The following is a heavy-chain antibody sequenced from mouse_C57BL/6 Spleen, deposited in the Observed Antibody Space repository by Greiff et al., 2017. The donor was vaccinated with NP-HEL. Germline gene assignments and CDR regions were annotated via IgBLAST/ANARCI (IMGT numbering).Heavy chain of an antibody. V-gene: IGHV1-55*01. D-gene: IGHD2-3*01. CDR2: IYPGSGST. CDR1: GYTFTSYW. J-gene: IGHJ4*01. Sequence: QVQLKQPGAELVKPGASVKMSCKASGYTFTSYWITWVKQRPGQGLEWIGDIYPGSGSTNYNEKFKSKATLTVDTSSSTAYMQLSSLTYEDSAVYYCARSDCYGYYYARDYWGQGTSVTVSS. CDR3: ARSDCYGYYYARDY.